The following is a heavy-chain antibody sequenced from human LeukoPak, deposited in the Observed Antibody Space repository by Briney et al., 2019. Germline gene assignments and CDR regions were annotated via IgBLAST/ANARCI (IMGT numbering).Heavy chain of an antibody. Sequence: PGGSLRLSCAASGFTFSDYYMSWIRQAPGKGLEWISYISSSGSNIYYADSVKGRFTISRDNAKNSLYLQMNSLRAEDTAVYHCARVRGSYANDYWGQGTLVTVSS. CDR3: ARVRGSYANDY. CDR1: GFTFSDYY. CDR2: ISSSGSNI. D-gene: IGHD3-10*01. V-gene: IGHV3-11*04. J-gene: IGHJ4*02.